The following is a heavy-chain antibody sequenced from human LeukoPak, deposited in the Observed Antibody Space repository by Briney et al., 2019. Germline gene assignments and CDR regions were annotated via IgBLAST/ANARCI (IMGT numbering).Heavy chain of an antibody. CDR3: ASTYYDFWSGSHTYYYYYYYMDV. J-gene: IGHJ6*03. Sequence: RSSVKVSCKASGGTFSSYTISWVRQAPGQGLKWMGRIIPILGIANYAQKFQGRVTITADKSTSTAYMELSSLRSEDTAVYYCASTYYDFWSGSHTYYYYYYYMDVWGKGTTVTVSS. V-gene: IGHV1-69*02. CDR2: IIPILGIA. D-gene: IGHD3-3*01. CDR1: GGTFSSYT.